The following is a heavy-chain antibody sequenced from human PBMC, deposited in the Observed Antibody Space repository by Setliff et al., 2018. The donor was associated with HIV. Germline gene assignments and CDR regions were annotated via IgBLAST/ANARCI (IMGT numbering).Heavy chain of an antibody. D-gene: IGHD3-10*01. Sequence: PSETLSLTCTVSGGSISSYYWSWIRQPPGKGLEWIGEINHSGSTNYNPSLKSRVTISVDTSKNQFSLKLSSVTAADTAVYYCARDHEVRGVIPGSQGAFDIWGQGTMVTVPS. CDR2: INHSGST. CDR1: GGSISSYY. V-gene: IGHV4-34*01. CDR3: ARDHEVRGVIPGSQGAFDI. J-gene: IGHJ3*02.